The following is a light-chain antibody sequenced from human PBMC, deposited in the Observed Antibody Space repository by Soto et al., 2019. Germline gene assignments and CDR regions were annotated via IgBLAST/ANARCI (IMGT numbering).Light chain of an antibody. J-gene: IGLJ1*01. V-gene: IGLV1-44*01. Sequence: SALPQPPSASGTPGQRVTISCSGSSSNIGSNTVNWYQQLLGTAPKLLIYSNNQRPSGVPDRFSGSKSGTSASLAISGLQSEDEADYYCAAWDDSLNGYVFGTGTKVTVL. CDR2: SNN. CDR3: AAWDDSLNGYV. CDR1: SSNIGSNT.